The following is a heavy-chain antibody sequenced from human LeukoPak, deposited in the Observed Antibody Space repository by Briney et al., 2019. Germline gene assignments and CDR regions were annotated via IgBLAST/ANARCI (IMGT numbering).Heavy chain of an antibody. CDR3: AKEEVPNDY. CDR2: SRLCVTT. V-gene: IGHV3-23*01. Sequence: GGSLRLSCAVSGFTLNSNAMCWVRQAPGKGLDWVSASRLCVTTYYADSVEGRFTISRDTSKNTLYLQMNTLRPEDTAVYYCAKEEVPNDYWGQGTLVTVSS. J-gene: IGHJ4*02. CDR1: GFTLNSNA. D-gene: IGHD2-2*01.